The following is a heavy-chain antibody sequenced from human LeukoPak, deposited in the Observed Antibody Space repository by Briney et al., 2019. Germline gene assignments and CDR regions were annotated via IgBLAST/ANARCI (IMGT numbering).Heavy chain of an antibody. CDR1: GYTFTGYY. D-gene: IGHD6-19*01. CDR2: INPSNGGT. CDR3: TREGPGSDWATFDS. V-gene: IGHV1-2*06. J-gene: IGHJ4*02. Sequence: GASVKVSCKASGYTFTGYYMHWVRQAPGQGLKWMGRINPSNGGTNYAQKFQGRVTMTRDTSISTVYMELSRLTSDDTAVYYCTREGPGSDWATFDSWGQGALVTVSS.